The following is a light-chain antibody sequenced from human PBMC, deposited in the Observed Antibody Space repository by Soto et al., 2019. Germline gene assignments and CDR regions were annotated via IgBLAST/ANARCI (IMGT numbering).Light chain of an antibody. Sequence: EIVMTQSPATLSVSPGEGATLSCRASQSLSSSLAWYQQKPGQAPRLLVYGASNRATGIPDRFSGSGSGTEFTLTISSLQSEDFAVYYCQQYKNWPPITFGQGTRLEIK. J-gene: IGKJ5*01. CDR3: QQYKNWPPIT. V-gene: IGKV3-15*01. CDR1: QSLSSS. CDR2: GAS.